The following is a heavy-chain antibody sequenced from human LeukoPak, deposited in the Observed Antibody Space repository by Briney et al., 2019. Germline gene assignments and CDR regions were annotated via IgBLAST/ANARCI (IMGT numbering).Heavy chain of an antibody. CDR2: IIPIFGTA. Sequence: GASVKVSCKASGGTFISYAISWVRQAPGQGLEWMGGIIPIFGTANYAQKFQGRVTITADESTSTAYKELSSLRSEDTAVYYCARPNDGSPYYFDYWGQGTLVTVSS. D-gene: IGHD1-1*01. V-gene: IGHV1-69*13. CDR3: ARPNDGSPYYFDY. CDR1: GGTFISYA. J-gene: IGHJ4*02.